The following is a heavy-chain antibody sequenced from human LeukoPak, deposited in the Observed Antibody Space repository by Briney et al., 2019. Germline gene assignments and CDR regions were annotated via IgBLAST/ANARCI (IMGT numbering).Heavy chain of an antibody. CDR3: ARASSSGALPFDY. Sequence: SGTLSLTCGVSGGSISITNWWTWVRPPPGKGLEWIGEVHLDGRTNYNPSLESRVTISVDKSENHISLRLTSVTAADTAVYYCARASSSGALPFDYWGQGTLVTVSS. V-gene: IGHV4-4*02. CDR1: GGSISITNW. CDR2: VHLDGRT. D-gene: IGHD3-22*01. J-gene: IGHJ4*02.